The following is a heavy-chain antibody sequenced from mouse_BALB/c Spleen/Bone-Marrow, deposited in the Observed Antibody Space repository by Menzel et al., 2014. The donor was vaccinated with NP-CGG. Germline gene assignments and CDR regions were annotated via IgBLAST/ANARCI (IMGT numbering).Heavy chain of an antibody. Sequence: QVHVKQSGAELAKPGASVKMSCKASGYTFXTYWTHWVKQRPGQGLEWIGYINPSTGYTEYIQKFKDKATLTADKSSSTAYMQLNSLTSEDSSVYYCVLITPVVSDYWGQGTSLTVSS. CDR3: VLITPVVSDY. J-gene: IGHJ2*02. CDR2: INPSTGYT. V-gene: IGHV1-7*01. D-gene: IGHD1-1*01. CDR1: GYTFXTYW.